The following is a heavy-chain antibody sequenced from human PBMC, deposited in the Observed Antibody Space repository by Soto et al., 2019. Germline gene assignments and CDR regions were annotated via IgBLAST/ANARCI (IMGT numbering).Heavy chain of an antibody. J-gene: IGHJ6*02. CDR1: GFTVSSNY. CDR2: IYSGGST. CDR3: ASDGRDIVDTAMVTGEERYYYYGMDV. V-gene: IGHV3-53*01. Sequence: GGSLRLSCAASGFTVSSNYMSWVRQAPGKGLEWVSVIYSGGSTYYADSVKGRFTISRDNSKNTLYLQMNSLRAEDTAVYYCASDGRDIVDTAMVTGEERYYYYGMDVWGQGTTVTVSS. D-gene: IGHD5-18*01.